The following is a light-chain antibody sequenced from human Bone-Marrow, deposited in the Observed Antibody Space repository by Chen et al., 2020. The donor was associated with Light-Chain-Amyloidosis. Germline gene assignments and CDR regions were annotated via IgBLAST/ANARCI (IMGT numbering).Light chain of an antibody. CDR2: RDT. J-gene: IGLJ2*01. CDR3: QSADSRGTYKVI. V-gene: IGLV3-25*03. Sequence: SYELTQPPSVSVSPGQTARITCSGDDLPTKYAYWYQQKPGQAPVLVIHRDTERPSGISERLSGSRSGTTATLPISGVHAEDEADYQGQSADSRGTYKVIYGGGTKLTGL. CDR1: DLPTKY.